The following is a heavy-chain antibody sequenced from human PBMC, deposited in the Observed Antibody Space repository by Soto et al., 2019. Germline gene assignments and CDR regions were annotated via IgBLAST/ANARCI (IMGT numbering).Heavy chain of an antibody. V-gene: IGHV3-33*01. CDR2: IWYDGSNK. D-gene: IGHD3-22*01. J-gene: IGHJ4*02. Sequence: PGGSLRLSCAASGFTFSSYGMHWVRQAPGKGLEWVAVIWYDGSNKYYADSVKGRFTISRDNSKNTLYLQMNSLRAEDTAVYYCARHLITYDSSGYYEAHNYFDYWGQGTLVTVSS. CDR1: GFTFSSYG. CDR3: ARHLITYDSSGYYEAHNYFDY.